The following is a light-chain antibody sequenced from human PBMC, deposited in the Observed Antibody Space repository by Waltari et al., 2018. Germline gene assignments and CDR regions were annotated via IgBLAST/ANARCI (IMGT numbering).Light chain of an antibody. J-gene: IGKJ2*01. CDR2: KVS. V-gene: IGKV2-30*01. CDR3: MQVSQWPHT. CDR1: HSLLYSDGNIY. Sequence: EVVMTQSPVSLPVTLGQPASISRTSNHSLLYSDGNIYLNWLQQRPGQSPRRLIYKVSNRDSEVPDRFSATGSATDFTLKISRVEADDIGIYYCMQVSQWPHTFGPGTKLEI.